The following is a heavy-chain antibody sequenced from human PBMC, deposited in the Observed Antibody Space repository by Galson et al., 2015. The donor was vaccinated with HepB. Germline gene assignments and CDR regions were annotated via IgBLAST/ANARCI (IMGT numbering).Heavy chain of an antibody. CDR3: AKDPSNYEYYFDY. V-gene: IGHV3-30*18. Sequence: SLRLSCAASGFTFSSYGMHWVRQAPGKGLEWVAVISYDGSNKYYADSVKGRFTISRDNSKNTLYLQMNSLRAEDTAVYYCAKDPSNYEYYFDYWCQGTLVTVSS. D-gene: IGHD4-11*01. CDR1: GFTFSSYG. CDR2: ISYDGSNK. J-gene: IGHJ4*02.